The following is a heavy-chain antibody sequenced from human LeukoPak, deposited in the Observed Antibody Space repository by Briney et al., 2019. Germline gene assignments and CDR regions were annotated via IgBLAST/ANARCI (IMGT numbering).Heavy chain of an antibody. D-gene: IGHD1-1*01. V-gene: IGHV2-5*02. CDR1: GFSLSTSGVG. Sequence: SGPTLVNPTQTLTLTCTFSGFSLSTSGVGVAWIRQPPGKALEWLALIYRDDDKRYSLSLKNRLTITKDTSENQVVLSVANMDPVDTATHYCAHRGPITTTGTFDYWGQGTLVTVSS. CDR3: AHRGPITTTGTFDY. CDR2: IYRDDDK. J-gene: IGHJ4*02.